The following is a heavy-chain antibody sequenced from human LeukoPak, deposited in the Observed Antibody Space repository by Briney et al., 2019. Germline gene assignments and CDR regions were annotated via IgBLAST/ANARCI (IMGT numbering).Heavy chain of an antibody. Sequence: PGGSLRLSCAASGFTFSSYGMHWVRQAPGKGLEWVAFIRNDGSNKYYADSVKGRFTISRDNSKNTLYLQMNSLRAEDTAVYYCAEVLSSSGDYSESRGAFDIWGQGTMVTVSS. CDR3: AEVLSSSGDYSESRGAFDI. CDR1: GFTFSSYG. J-gene: IGHJ3*02. CDR2: IRNDGSNK. V-gene: IGHV3-30*02. D-gene: IGHD3-22*01.